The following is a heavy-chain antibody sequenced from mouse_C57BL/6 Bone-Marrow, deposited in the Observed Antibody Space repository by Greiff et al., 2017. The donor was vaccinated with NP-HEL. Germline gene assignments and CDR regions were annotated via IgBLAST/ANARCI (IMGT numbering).Heavy chain of an antibody. J-gene: IGHJ2*01. Sequence: DVQLQESGPGLVKPSQSLSLTCSVTGYSITSGYYWNWIRQFPGTTLSLFCYISYAGSNNYHPSLKNRISITRDTSKNQFFLKLNSVTTEDTATYYCARGKNYGSIDYWGQGTTLTVSS. CDR1: GYSITSGYY. D-gene: IGHD1-1*02. CDR2: ISYAGSN. CDR3: ARGKNYGSIDY. V-gene: IGHV3-6*01.